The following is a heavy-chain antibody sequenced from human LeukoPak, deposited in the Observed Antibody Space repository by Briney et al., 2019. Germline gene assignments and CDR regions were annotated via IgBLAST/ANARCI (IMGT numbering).Heavy chain of an antibody. CDR3: AKDFLGYCSGGSCVYYGMDV. J-gene: IGHJ6*02. D-gene: IGHD2-15*01. CDR2: ISGDGGST. Sequence: GGSLRLSCAASGFTFDDYAMHWVRQAPGKGLEWVSLISGDGGSTYYADSVKGRFNISRDNSKNSLYLQMNSLRTEDTALYYCAKDFLGYCSGGSCVYYGMDVWGQGTTVTVSS. CDR1: GFTFDDYA. V-gene: IGHV3-43*02.